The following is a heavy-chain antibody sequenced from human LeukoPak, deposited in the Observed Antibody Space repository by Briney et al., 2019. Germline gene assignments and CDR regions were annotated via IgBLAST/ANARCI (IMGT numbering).Heavy chain of an antibody. CDR2: IYHSGST. CDR1: GYSISSGYY. Sequence: SETLSLTCAVSGYSISSGYYWGWIRQPPGKGLEWIGSIYHSGSTYYNPSLKSRVTISVDTSKDQFSLKLSSVTAADTAVYYCARDPYCSGTSCYPLDYWGQGTLVTVSS. J-gene: IGHJ4*02. V-gene: IGHV4-38-2*02. D-gene: IGHD2-2*01. CDR3: ARDPYCSGTSCYPLDY.